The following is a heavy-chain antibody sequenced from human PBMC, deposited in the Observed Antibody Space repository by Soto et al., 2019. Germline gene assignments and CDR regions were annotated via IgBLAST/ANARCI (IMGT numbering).Heavy chain of an antibody. Sequence: QVQLQQWGAGLLKPSETLSLTCAVYGGSFSGYYWTWIRQPPGTGLEWIGEINHSGSTNYNPSLTSRVTISVATSKNQFSLKLTSVTAAATAVYYCARDKITGLFDYWGQGTLVTVSS. V-gene: IGHV4-34*01. J-gene: IGHJ4*02. CDR3: ARDKITGLFDY. CDR1: GGSFSGYY. D-gene: IGHD2-8*02. CDR2: INHSGST.